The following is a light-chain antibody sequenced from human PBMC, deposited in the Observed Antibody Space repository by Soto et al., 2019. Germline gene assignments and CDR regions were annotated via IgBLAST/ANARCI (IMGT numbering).Light chain of an antibody. J-gene: IGKJ5*01. CDR3: QQYGSSPIT. CDR1: QSVSSY. V-gene: IGKV3-20*01. Sequence: IGLTQSPGTLSLTTGERATLSCRASQSVSSYIAWYQQKPGQAPRLLIYGASSRATGIPDRFSGSGSGTDFTLTISRLEPEDFAVYYCQQYGSSPITFGQGTRLEIK. CDR2: GAS.